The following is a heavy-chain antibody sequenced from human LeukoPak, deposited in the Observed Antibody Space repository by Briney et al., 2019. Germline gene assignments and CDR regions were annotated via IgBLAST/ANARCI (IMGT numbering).Heavy chain of an antibody. CDR1: GGSFSGYY. V-gene: IGHV4-34*01. CDR2: INHSGST. Sequence: SETLSLTCAVYGGSFSGYYWSWIRQPPGKGLEWIGEINHSGSTNYNPSLKSRVTISVDTSKNQFSLKLSSVTAADTAVYYCARGRLSLYCSSTSCYVWFDPWGQGALVTVSS. CDR3: ARGRLSLYCSSTSCYVWFDP. J-gene: IGHJ5*02. D-gene: IGHD2-2*01.